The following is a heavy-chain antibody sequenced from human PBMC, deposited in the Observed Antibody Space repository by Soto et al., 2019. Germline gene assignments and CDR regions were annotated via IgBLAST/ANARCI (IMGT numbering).Heavy chain of an antibody. J-gene: IGHJ6*02. CDR3: ARYSDLYGMDV. D-gene: IGHD2-15*01. Sequence: QVQLVQSGAEVKKPGASVKVSCKASGYTFTSYYMHWVRQAPGQGLEWMGIINPSAGSTNYAQKFQGRVTMTRDTSTSTVYMELSSLRSEDTAVYYCARYSDLYGMDVWGQGTTVTVSS. CDR2: INPSAGST. CDR1: GYTFTSYY. V-gene: IGHV1-46*03.